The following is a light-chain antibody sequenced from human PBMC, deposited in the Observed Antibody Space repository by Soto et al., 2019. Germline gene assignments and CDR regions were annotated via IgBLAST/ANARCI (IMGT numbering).Light chain of an antibody. V-gene: IGLV3-21*01. Sequence: SSELTQPPSVSVAPGKTARISCGGNNVGSRSVHWYQQKPGQAPFLVIYYDSDRPSGIPERFSGSNSGNTATLIISRVEAGDEADYYCQVWEATGDQVVFGGGTKLTVL. CDR1: NVGSRS. J-gene: IGLJ2*01. CDR2: YDS. CDR3: QVWEATGDQVV.